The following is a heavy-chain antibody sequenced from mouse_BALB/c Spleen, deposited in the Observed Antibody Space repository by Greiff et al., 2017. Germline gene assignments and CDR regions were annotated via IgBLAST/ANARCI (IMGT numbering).Heavy chain of an antibody. D-gene: IGHD1-2*01. CDR3: ASPLYGYRGDY. CDR2: IDPANGNT. CDR1: GFNIKDTY. Sequence: EVQLQQSGAELVKPGASVKLSCTASGFNIKDTYMHWVKQRPEQGLEWIGRIDPANGNTKYDPKFQGKATITADTSSNTAYLQLSSLTSEDTAVYYCASPLYGYRGDYWGQGTTLTVSS. V-gene: IGHV14-3*02. J-gene: IGHJ2*01.